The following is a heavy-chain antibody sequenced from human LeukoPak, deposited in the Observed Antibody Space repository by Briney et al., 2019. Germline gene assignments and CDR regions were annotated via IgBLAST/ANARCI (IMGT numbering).Heavy chain of an antibody. CDR2: INHSGST. J-gene: IGHJ4*02. CDR3: ARHSRQLVRNY. Sequence: SETLSLTCTVSGYSISSGYYWSWIRQPPGKGLEWIGEINHSGSTNYNPSLKSRVTISVDTSKNQFSLKLSSVTAADTAVYYCARHSRQLVRNYWGQGTLVTVSS. V-gene: IGHV4-38-2*02. CDR1: GYSISSGYY. D-gene: IGHD6-13*01.